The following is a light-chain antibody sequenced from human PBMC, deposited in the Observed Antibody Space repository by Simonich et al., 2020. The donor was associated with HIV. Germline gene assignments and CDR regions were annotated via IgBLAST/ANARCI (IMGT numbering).Light chain of an antibody. J-gene: IGKJ3*01. V-gene: IGKV4-1*01. Sequence: DIVMTQSPDSLAVSLGERATINCKSSQSVLYSSNNNNYLAWYQQKPGQPPKLLIYWASTRESGVPDRFSGSGSGTDFTLPISSLQAEDVALYYCQQYYTTPFTFGPGTKVDIK. CDR3: QQYYTTPFT. CDR2: WAS. CDR1: QSVLYSSNNNNY.